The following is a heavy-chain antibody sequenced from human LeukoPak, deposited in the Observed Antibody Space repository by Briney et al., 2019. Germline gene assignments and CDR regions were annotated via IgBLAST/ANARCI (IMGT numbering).Heavy chain of an antibody. D-gene: IGHD2-2*01. V-gene: IGHV1-2*02. Sequence: GASVKVSCKASGYTFTGYYMHWVRQAPGQGLEWMGWINPNSGGTNYAQKFQGRVTMTRDTSISTAYMELSRLRSDDTAVYYCAREPLLGYCSSTSCSPLIHNWFDPWGQGTLVTVSS. CDR2: INPNSGGT. CDR3: AREPLLGYCSSTSCSPLIHNWFDP. J-gene: IGHJ5*02. CDR1: GYTFTGYY.